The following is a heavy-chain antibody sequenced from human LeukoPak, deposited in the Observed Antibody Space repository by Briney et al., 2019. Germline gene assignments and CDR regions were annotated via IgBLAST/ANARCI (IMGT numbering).Heavy chain of an antibody. CDR2: IYHSGST. CDR1: GYSISSGYY. J-gene: IGHJ5*02. V-gene: IGHV4-38-2*02. Sequence: SETLSLTCTVSGYSISSGYYWGWIRQPPGKGLEWIGSIYHSGSTYYNPSLKSRVTISVDTSKNQFSLKLSSVTAADTAVYYCAGDSESWDSWFDPWGQGTLVTVSS. CDR3: AGDSESWDSWFDP. D-gene: IGHD1-26*01.